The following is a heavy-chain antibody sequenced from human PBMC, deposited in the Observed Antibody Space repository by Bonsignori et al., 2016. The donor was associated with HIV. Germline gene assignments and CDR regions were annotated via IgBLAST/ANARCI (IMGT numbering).Heavy chain of an antibody. CDR3: ARVGWCSSTSCYPNWFDP. CDR1: GFTFSSYS. Sequence: GGSLRLSCAASGFTFSSYSMNWVRQAPGKGLEWVSSISSSSSYIYYADSVKGRFTISRDNAKNSLYLQMNSLRAEDTAVYYCARVGWCSSTSCYPNWFDPWGQGTLVTVSS. J-gene: IGHJ5*02. CDR2: ISSSSSYI. D-gene: IGHD2-2*01. V-gene: IGHV3-21*01.